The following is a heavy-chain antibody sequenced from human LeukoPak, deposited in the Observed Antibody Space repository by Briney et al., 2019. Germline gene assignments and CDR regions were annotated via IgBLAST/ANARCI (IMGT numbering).Heavy chain of an antibody. CDR3: ARGWLQPYWYFDL. V-gene: IGHV1-18*01. CDR2: ISPYNGNT. J-gene: IGHJ2*01. Sequence: ASVKVSCKASGYTFSNYGISWVRQAPGQGLEWMGWISPYNGNTDYAQKLQGRVTMTTDTSTTTGYMELRSLRSDDTAVYYRARGWLQPYWYFDLWGRGTVVTVSS. D-gene: IGHD5-24*01. CDR1: GYTFSNYG.